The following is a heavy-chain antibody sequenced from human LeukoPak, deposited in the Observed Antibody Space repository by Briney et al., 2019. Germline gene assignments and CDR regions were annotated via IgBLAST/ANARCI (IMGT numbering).Heavy chain of an antibody. CDR1: GFTFDDYA. CDR3: AKSAIQGGNYFDY. Sequence: GGSLRLSCAASGFTFDDYAMHWVRQAPGKGLEWVSGISWNSGSIGYADSVKGRFTISRDNAKNSLYLQMNCLRAEDTALYYCAKSAIQGGNYFDYWGQGTLVTVSS. J-gene: IGHJ4*01. V-gene: IGHV3-9*01. CDR2: ISWNSGSI. D-gene: IGHD2-2*01.